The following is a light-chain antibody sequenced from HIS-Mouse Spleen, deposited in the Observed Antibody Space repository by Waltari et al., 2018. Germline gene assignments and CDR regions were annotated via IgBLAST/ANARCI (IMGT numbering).Light chain of an antibody. J-gene: IGLJ3*02. CDR1: SSDSGSYNL. CDR3: CSYAGSSTLV. V-gene: IGLV2-23*01. CDR2: EGS. Sequence: QSALTQPASVSGSPGQSITIPCPGTSSDSGSYNLVPWYQQHPGKAPKLMIYEGSKRPSGVSNRFSGSKSGNTASLTISGLQAEDEADYYCCSYAGSSTLVFGGGTKLTVL.